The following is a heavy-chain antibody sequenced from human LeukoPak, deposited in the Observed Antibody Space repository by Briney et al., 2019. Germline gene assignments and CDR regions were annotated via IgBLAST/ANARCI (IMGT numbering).Heavy chain of an antibody. CDR2: IYYSGST. CDR1: GASASSGGYY. D-gene: IGHD3-10*01. Sequence: SETLSLTCTVSGASASSGGYYWSWLRQPPGKGLEWIGHIYYSGSTNYNPSLKSRVTISVDTSKNQFSLKVSSVTAADTAVYYCARRGGSGRSFDYWGQGTLVTVSS. V-gene: IGHV4-61*08. CDR3: ARRGGSGRSFDY. J-gene: IGHJ4*02.